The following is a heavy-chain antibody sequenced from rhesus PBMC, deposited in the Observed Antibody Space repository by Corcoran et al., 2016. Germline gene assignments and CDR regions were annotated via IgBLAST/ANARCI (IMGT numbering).Heavy chain of an antibody. D-gene: IGHD2-39*01. J-gene: IGHJ4*01. CDR2: IYGGGSTT. V-gene: IGHV4S11*01. CDR3: ARGVSAIGP. CDR1: GGSISRDF. Sequence: QVQLQESGPGLVKPSETLSLTCAVSGGSISRDFWSWLRQAPGKGLEWIGYIYGGGSTTEYNPSLKSRVTLSVDTSKNQVSLKVTSVTAADTAVYYCARGVSAIGPWGQGLLVTVS.